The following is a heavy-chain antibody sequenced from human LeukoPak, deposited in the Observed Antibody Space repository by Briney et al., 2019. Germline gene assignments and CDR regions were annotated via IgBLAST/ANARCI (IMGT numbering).Heavy chain of an antibody. D-gene: IGHD3-22*01. V-gene: IGHV4-38-2*01. J-gene: IGHJ4*02. CDR3: ASASPGRSYYYDSSGYFDY. CDR2: IYHSGST. CDR1: GYSISSGYY. Sequence: SETLSLTCAVSGYSISSGYYWGWIRQPPGKGLEWIGSIYHSGSTYYNPPLKSRVTISVDTSKNQFSLKLSSVTAADTAVYYCASASPGRSYYYDSSGYFDYWGQGTLVTVSS.